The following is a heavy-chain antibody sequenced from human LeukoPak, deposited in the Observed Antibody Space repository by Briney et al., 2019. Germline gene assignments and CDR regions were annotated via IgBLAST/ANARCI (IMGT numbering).Heavy chain of an antibody. CDR3: AKDDGSGWYQIDY. Sequence: GGSLRLSCAASGFTFTNSWMHWVRQAPGKGLVWVSRINSDGKTTTYADSAKGRFTISRDNAKNTLYLQMNSLRVEDTAVYYCAKDDGSGWYQIDYWGQGTLVTVSS. CDR2: INSDGKTT. V-gene: IGHV3-74*01. CDR1: GFTFTNSW. J-gene: IGHJ4*02. D-gene: IGHD6-19*01.